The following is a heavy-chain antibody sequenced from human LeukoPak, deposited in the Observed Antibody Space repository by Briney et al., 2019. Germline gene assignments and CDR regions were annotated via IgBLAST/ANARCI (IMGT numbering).Heavy chain of an antibody. CDR3: AREGVSGYPYNWFDP. D-gene: IGHD3-22*01. J-gene: IGHJ5*02. CDR1: GGPISSGSYY. CDR2: IYTSGST. V-gene: IGHV4-61*02. Sequence: SETLSLTCTVSGGPISSGSYYWSWIRQPAGKGLEWIGRIYTSGSTNYNPSLKSRVIISVDTSKNQFSLELSSVTAADTAVYYCAREGVSGYPYNWFDPWGQGTRVTVSS.